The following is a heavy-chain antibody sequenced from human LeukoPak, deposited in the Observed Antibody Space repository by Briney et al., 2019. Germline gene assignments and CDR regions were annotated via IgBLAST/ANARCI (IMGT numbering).Heavy chain of an antibody. V-gene: IGHV3-48*01. CDR3: ARDHGDYPTIYYYYGMDV. CDR2: ISSSSSTI. D-gene: IGHD4-17*01. J-gene: IGHJ6*02. CDR1: GFTFSSYS. Sequence: GGSLRLSCAASGFTFSSYSMNWVRQAPGKGLEGVSYISSSSSTIYYADSVKGRFTISRDNAKNSLYLQMNSLRAEDTAVYYCARDHGDYPTIYYYYGMDVWGQGTTVTVSS.